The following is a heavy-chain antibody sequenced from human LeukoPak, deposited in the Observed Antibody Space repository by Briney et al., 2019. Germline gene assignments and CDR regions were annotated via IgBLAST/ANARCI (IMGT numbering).Heavy chain of an antibody. D-gene: IGHD2-21*02. J-gene: IGHJ4*02. Sequence: ASVKVSCKASGYTFANYYIHWVRQAPEEGLEWMGTINPNGAGASYAQKFQGRVTLTRDTSTSTVYMDLSSLRSEDTAVYYCARGRAYCGGDCYSGHFDYWGQGTLVTVSS. CDR2: INPNGAGA. CDR1: GYTFANYY. V-gene: IGHV1-46*01. CDR3: ARGRAYCGGDCYSGHFDY.